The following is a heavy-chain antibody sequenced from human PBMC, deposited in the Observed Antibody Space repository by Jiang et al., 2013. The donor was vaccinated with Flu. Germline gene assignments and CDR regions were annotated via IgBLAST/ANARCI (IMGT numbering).Heavy chain of an antibody. CDR1: GGTFSSYA. CDR2: IIPIFGTA. D-gene: IGHD2-2*02. V-gene: IGHV1-69*01. Sequence: SVKVSCKASGGTFSSYAISWVRQAPGQGLEWMGGIIPIFGTANYAQKFQGRVTITADESTSTAYMELSSLRSEDTAVYYCARDGPGDIVVVPAAIGGEGWFDPWGQGTLVTVSS. J-gene: IGHJ5*02. CDR3: ARDGPGDIVVVPAAIGGEGWFDP.